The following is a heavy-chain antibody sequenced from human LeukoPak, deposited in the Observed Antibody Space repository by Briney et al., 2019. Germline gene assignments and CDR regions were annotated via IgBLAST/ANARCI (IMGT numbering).Heavy chain of an antibody. D-gene: IGHD6-19*01. CDR3: ANSVTDTRTFVY. Sequence: PGGSLRLSCAASRFTFSSYSMNWVRQAPGKGLEWVSIIISSGADTYYTDSVKGRFTISRDNSKNTLYLQMNSLRAEETAMYYCANSVTDTRTFVYWGQGTLVTVS. J-gene: IGHJ4*02. V-gene: IGHV3-23*01. CDR2: IISSGADT. CDR1: RFTFSSYS.